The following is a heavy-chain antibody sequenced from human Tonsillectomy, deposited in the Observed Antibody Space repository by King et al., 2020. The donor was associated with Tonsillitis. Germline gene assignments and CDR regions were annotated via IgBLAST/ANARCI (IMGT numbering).Heavy chain of an antibody. V-gene: IGHV3-30*18. CDR2: ISYDGSNK. D-gene: IGHD5-18*01. J-gene: IGHJ6*02. CDR1: GFTFSHYG. Sequence: VQLVESGGGVVQPGRSLRLSCAASGFTFSHYGMHWVRQAPGKGLEWVAVISYDGSNKWSADALKGRFTISRDNSNNTLYLQMNSLRAEDTAVYYCAKPIYSYQNYYFYGMDVWGRGTTVTVSS. CDR3: AKPIYSYQNYYFYGMDV.